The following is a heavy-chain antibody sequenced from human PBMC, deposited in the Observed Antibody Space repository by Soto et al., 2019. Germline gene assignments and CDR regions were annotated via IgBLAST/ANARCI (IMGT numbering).Heavy chain of an antibody. J-gene: IGHJ4*02. CDR3: AAGAQNCTNGVCHYFDY. CDR2: IVVGSGNT. D-gene: IGHD2-8*01. Sequence: ASVKVSCKASGFTFTSSAMQWVRQARGQRLEWIGWIVVGSGNTNYAQKFQERVTITRDMSTSTAYMELSSLRSEDTAVYYCAAGAQNCTNGVCHYFDYWGQGTLVTVSS. V-gene: IGHV1-58*02. CDR1: GFTFTSSA.